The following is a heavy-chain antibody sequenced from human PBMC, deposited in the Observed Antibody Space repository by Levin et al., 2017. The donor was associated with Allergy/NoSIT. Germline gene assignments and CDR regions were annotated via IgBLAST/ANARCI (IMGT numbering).Heavy chain of an antibody. CDR2: ISYDGSNK. J-gene: IGHJ4*02. V-gene: IGHV3-30*03. CDR3: ARGDYRLLDIGIPGIY. Sequence: GESLKISCAASGFTFSSKGIHWVRQAPGKGLEWVAVISYDGSNKYYADSVKGRFTISRDNAKNTVYLQANSLRPEDTALYYCARGDYRLLDIGIPGIYWGQGTLVTVSS. D-gene: IGHD1-20*01. CDR1: GFTFSSKG.